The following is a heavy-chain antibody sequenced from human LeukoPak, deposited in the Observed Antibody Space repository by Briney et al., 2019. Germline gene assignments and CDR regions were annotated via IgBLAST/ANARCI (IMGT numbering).Heavy chain of an antibody. CDR2: IIPIFGTA. CDR1: GGTFSSYA. CDR3: ARAQALSYYYGSGSSNYYYYMDV. Sequence: SVKVSCKASGGTFSSYAISWVRQAPGQGLEWMGGIIPIFGTANYAQKLQGRVTITTDESTSTAYMELSSLRSEDTAVYYCARAQALSYYYGSGSSNYYYYMDVWGKGTTVTVSS. V-gene: IGHV1-69*05. D-gene: IGHD3-10*01. J-gene: IGHJ6*03.